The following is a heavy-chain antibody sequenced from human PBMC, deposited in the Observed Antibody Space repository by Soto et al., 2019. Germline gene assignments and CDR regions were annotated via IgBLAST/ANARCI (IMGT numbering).Heavy chain of an antibody. V-gene: IGHV4-59*02. CDR2: IYYSGST. CDR1: GGSVSSYY. Sequence: SETLSLTCTVSGGSVSSYYWSWIRQPPGKGLEWIGYIYYSGSTNYNPSLKSRVTISVDTSKNQFSLKLSSVTAADTAVYYCARELAMVRGFDPWGQGTLVTVSS. D-gene: IGHD3-10*01. CDR3: ARELAMVRGFDP. J-gene: IGHJ5*02.